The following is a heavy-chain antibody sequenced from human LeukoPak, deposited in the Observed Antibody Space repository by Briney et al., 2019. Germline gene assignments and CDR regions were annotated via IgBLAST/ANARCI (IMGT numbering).Heavy chain of an antibody. CDR3: ARGPLNSSGYYFDY. CDR1: GYTFTGYY. V-gene: IGHV1-2*02. Sequence: ASVKVSCKASGYTFTGYYMHWVRQAPGQGLEWMGWINPNSGGTNYAQKFQGRVTMTRDTSISTAYMELSSLRSEDTAVYYCARGPLNSSGYYFDYWGQGTLVTVSS. CDR2: INPNSGGT. J-gene: IGHJ4*02. D-gene: IGHD3-22*01.